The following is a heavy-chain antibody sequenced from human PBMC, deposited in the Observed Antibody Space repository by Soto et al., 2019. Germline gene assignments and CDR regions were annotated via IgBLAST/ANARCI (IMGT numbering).Heavy chain of an antibody. CDR2: IRSKAYGGTT. D-gene: IGHD5-18*01. CDR1: GFTFGDYA. CDR3: TRSSGYSYGSPFDY. V-gene: IGHV3-49*03. Sequence: GGSLRLSCTTSGFTFGDYAMSWFRQAPGKGLEWVGFIRSKAYGGTTEYAASVKGRFTISRDDSKSIAYLQMNSLKTEDTAVYYCTRSSGYSYGSPFDYWGQGTLVTVSS. J-gene: IGHJ4*02.